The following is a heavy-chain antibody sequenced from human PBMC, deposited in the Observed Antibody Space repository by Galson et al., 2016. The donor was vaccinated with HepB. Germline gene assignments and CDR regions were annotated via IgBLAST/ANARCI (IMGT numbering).Heavy chain of an antibody. CDR1: GDTFASYD. D-gene: IGHD4-11*01. J-gene: IGHJ4*02. V-gene: IGHV1-8*01. CDR2: MNPNSGNT. CDR3: ARGSDYSNYVAVY. Sequence: SVKVSCKASGDTFASYDINWLRHATGQGLESMGWMNPNSGNTRYAQKFQGRVTMTRNTSISTAYMELSSLTSEYTAAYYCARGSDYSNYVAVYWGQGTLVTASS.